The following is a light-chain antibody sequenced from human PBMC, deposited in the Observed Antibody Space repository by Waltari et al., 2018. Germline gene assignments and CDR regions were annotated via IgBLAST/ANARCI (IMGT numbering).Light chain of an antibody. CDR1: QSVLDTSSNRNC. J-gene: IGKJ2*03. CDR2: WAS. CDR3: QQCYSTPYS. Sequence: DIVMTQSPDSLPVSLGERATIHCKSSQSVLDTSSNRNCLAWYRQKPGQPPKRLIYWASTRESGVPDRISGSGSGTDFTLTISSLQAEDVAVYFCQQCYSTPYSFGQGTKLEIK. V-gene: IGKV4-1*01.